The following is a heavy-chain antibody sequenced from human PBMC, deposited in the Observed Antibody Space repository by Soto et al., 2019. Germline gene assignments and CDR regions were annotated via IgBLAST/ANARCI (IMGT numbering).Heavy chain of an antibody. J-gene: IGHJ5*02. V-gene: IGHV3-48*01. CDR1: GFTFSSYS. Sequence: GGSLRLSCAASGFTFSSYSMNWVRQAPGKGLEWVSSISSSSSTIYYADSVKGRFTISRDNAKNSLYLQMNSLRAEDTAVYYCAREDSSSWLNWFDPWGQGTLVTVSS. CDR3: AREDSSSWLNWFDP. D-gene: IGHD6-13*01. CDR2: ISSSSSTI.